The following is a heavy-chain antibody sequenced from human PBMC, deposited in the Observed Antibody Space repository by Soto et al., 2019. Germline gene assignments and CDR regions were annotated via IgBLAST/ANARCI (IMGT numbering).Heavy chain of an antibody. V-gene: IGHV1-69*13. CDR1: GGTFSSYA. CDR3: ARADTAMVGPDY. CDR2: IIPIFGTA. J-gene: IGHJ4*02. Sequence: SVKVSCKASGGTFSSYAISWVRQAPGQGLEWMGGIIPIFGTANYAQKFQGRVTITADESTSTAYMELSSLRSEDTAVYYCARADTAMVGPDYWGQGTLVTVSS. D-gene: IGHD5-18*01.